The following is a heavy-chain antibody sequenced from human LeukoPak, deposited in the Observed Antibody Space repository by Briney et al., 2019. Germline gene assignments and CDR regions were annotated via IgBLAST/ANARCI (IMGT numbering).Heavy chain of an antibody. CDR2: IYYSGST. J-gene: IGHJ4*02. CDR1: GGSISSGGYY. V-gene: IGHV4-31*03. CDR3: ARRKYSGSFFLFDY. D-gene: IGHD1-26*01. Sequence: SETLSLTCTVSGGSISSGGYYWSWIRQHPGKGLEWIGYIYYSGSTHYNPSLKSRVTISVDTSKNQFSLKLSSVTAADTAVYYCARRKYSGSFFLFDYWGQGTLVTVSS.